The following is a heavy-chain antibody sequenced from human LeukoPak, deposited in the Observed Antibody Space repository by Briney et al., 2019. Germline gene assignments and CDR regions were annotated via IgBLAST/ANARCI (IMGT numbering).Heavy chain of an antibody. D-gene: IGHD6-19*01. CDR2: VSSSGGST. J-gene: IGHJ1*01. Sequence: GSLRLSCAASGFTFSIYAMNWVRQAPGKGLEWVSGVSSSGGSTYYADSVKGRFTISRDNSKNTLYLQMNSLRAEDTAVYYCVRNKGVAVAAEYFQHWGQGTLVTVSS. CDR1: GFTFSIYA. CDR3: VRNKGVAVAAEYFQH. V-gene: IGHV3-23*01.